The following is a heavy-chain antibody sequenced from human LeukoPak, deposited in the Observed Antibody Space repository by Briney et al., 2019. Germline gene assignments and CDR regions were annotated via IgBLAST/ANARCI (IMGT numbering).Heavy chain of an antibody. D-gene: IGHD2-2*01. V-gene: IGHV4-59*01. CDR3: ARGGVVADY. CDR1: GGSISSYY. CDR2: IYYSGST. Sequence: SSETLSLTCTVSGGSISSYYWSWIRQPPGKGLEWIGYIYYSGSTNYNPSLKSRVTISVDTSKNQLSLKLSSVTAADTAVYYCARGGVVADYWGQGTLVTVSS. J-gene: IGHJ4*02.